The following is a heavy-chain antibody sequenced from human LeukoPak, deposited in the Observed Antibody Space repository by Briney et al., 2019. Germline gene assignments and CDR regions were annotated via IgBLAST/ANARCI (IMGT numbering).Heavy chain of an antibody. D-gene: IGHD1-26*01. J-gene: IGHJ3*02. CDR2: ITITGGST. Sequence: GGSLSLSCAPSGFTFSNYAMSWVRQAPGKGLEWVAGITITGGSTYYADSVKGRFTISRDNSNNRLYLQMNSLRAEDTAVYYCAKELRWEPDAFDIWGQGTMVIVSS. CDR3: AKELRWEPDAFDI. CDR1: GFTFSNYA. V-gene: IGHV3-23*01.